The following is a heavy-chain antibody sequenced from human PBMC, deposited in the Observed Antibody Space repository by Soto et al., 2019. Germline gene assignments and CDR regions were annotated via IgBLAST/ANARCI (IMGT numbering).Heavy chain of an antibody. CDR3: AREVIPLTTDWYFDL. V-gene: IGHV4-30-4*01. CDR1: GGSISGGVGGLYY. D-gene: IGHD4-17*01. CDR2: IYDSGST. J-gene: IGHJ2*01. Sequence: QLQLRESGPGLVKPSETLSLTCTVSGGSISGGVGGLYYWSWIRQPPGKGLEWIGYIYDSGSTYYNPPRKSRVTLSVDTSNNQFSLRLSSVTAAYTAVYYCAREVIPLTTDWYFDLWGRGTLVTVSS.